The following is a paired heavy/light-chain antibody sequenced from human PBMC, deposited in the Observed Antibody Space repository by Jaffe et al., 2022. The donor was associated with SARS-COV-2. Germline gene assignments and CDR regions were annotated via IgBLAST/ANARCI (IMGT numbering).Heavy chain of an antibody. CDR1: GFTFSNYG. D-gene: IGHD6-19*01. CDR3: ARPPGDSDWGPFDY. CDR2: ISDSGYNI. V-gene: IGHV3-23*01. J-gene: IGHJ4*02. Sequence: EVQLLESGGGLVQPGGSLTLSCAASGFTFSNYGISWVRQAPGKGLEWVSRISDSGYNIYYADSVKGRFTISRDNSKNTLYLQMNSLRVEDTAVYYCARPPGDSDWGPFDYWGQGTLVTVSS.
Light chain of an antibody. CDR1: NIGRKN. J-gene: IGLJ2*01. V-gene: IGLV3-9*01. Sequence: SYELTQPPSVSVALGQTARITCGGNNIGRKNVHWYQHKTGQAPVLVIYRDTNRPSGIPERFSGSNSGNTATLTISRAQAGDEADFYCQVWDSSTAVIFGGGTKLTVL. CDR3: QVWDSSTAVI. CDR2: RDT.